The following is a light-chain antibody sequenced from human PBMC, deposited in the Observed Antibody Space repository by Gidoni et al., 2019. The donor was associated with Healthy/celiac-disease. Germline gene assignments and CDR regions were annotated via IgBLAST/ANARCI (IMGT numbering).Light chain of an antibody. CDR1: QSVSSSY. J-gene: IGKJ3*01. CDR2: GAS. Sequence: EIVLTQSPGTLSLSPGETATLSCRASQSVSSSYLAWYQQKPGQAPRLLSYGASSRATGIPDRFSGSESGTDFTLTISRLEPEDFAVYYCQQYRTFGPGDQSGDQT. V-gene: IGKV3-20*01. CDR3: QQYRT.